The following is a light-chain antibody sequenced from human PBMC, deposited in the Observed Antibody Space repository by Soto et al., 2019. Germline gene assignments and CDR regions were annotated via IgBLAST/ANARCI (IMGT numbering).Light chain of an antibody. V-gene: IGKV1-9*01. CDR3: QQLNSYPRYT. CDR1: QDISNY. J-gene: IGKJ2*01. CDR2: AAS. Sequence: DIQMTQSPSFLSASVGDRVTITCQASQDISNYLNWFQQKPGKAPKLLIYAASTLQSGVPSRFSGSGSGTDFTLTISSLQPEDFATYYCQQLNSYPRYTFGQGTKLEIK.